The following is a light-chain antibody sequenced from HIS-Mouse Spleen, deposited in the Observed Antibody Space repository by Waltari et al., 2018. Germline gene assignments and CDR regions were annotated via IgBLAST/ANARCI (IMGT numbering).Light chain of an antibody. CDR3: QQYNNWPIT. J-gene: IGKJ5*01. Sequence: EIVMTQSPATLSVSPGERATLSCRASQSVSSNLAWYQQKPGLAPRLLIYGASTRATGIPARFSGSGSGTEFTLTISSMQSEDVAVYYCQQYNNWPITFGQGTRLEIK. CDR1: QSVSSN. CDR2: GAS. V-gene: IGKV3-15*01.